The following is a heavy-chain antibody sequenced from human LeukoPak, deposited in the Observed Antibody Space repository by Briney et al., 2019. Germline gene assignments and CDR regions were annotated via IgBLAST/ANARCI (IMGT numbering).Heavy chain of an antibody. V-gene: IGHV1-2*02. J-gene: IGHJ4*02. CDR2: INPNDGDT. D-gene: IGHD2-2*01. CDR1: GYTFTDYY. Sequence: ASVKVSCKASGYTFTDYYMHWVRQAPGQGFEWMGWINPNDGDTNYAQRFQGRVTMTRDTSISTAHMEVSRLRSDDTAVYYCARANLLYCSSTTCLFDYWGQGTLVTVSS. CDR3: ARANLLYCSSTTCLFDY.